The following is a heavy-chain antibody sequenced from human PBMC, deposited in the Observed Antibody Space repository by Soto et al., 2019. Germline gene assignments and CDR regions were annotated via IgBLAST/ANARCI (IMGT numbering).Heavy chain of an antibody. CDR3: ARAPHLSSWRKIDS. CDR1: GYTFTNQG. D-gene: IGHD6-13*01. Sequence: QVQLVQSGAEVKKPGASVKVSCKASGYTFTNQGITWVRQAPGQGLEWVGWISTFHGNTDYARKFEGRVTLTTDTSTNAAYMELRSLRSDDTAVYYWARAPHLSSWRKIDSSGQGTLVTVSS. J-gene: IGHJ4*02. V-gene: IGHV1-18*01. CDR2: ISTFHGNT.